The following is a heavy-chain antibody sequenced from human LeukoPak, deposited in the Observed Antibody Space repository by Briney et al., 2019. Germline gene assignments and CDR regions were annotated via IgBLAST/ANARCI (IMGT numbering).Heavy chain of an antibody. J-gene: IGHJ3*02. Sequence: PGGSLRLSCAASGFTFSSYSMNWVRQAPGKGLEWVSSISSSSSYIYYADSVKGRFTISRDNAKNSLYPQMNSLRAEDTAVYYCARSRYYDILTGRDAFDIWGQGTMVTVSS. V-gene: IGHV3-21*01. D-gene: IGHD3-9*01. CDR1: GFTFSSYS. CDR2: ISSSSSYI. CDR3: ARSRYYDILTGRDAFDI.